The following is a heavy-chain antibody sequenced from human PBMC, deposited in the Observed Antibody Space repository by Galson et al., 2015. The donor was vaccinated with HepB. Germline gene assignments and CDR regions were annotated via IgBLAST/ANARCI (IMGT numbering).Heavy chain of an antibody. CDR1: GFTFSEFY. CDR3: ARSSGWFDH. D-gene: IGHD6-6*01. Sequence: SLRLSCAASGFTFSEFYMSWIRQAPGKGPEWVSDICSDGVRKNYADSVKGRFTISRDNAKKSLSLQMNSLRVEDTGVYYCARSSGWFDHWGQGTLVTVSS. J-gene: IGHJ5*02. CDR2: ICSDGVRK. V-gene: IGHV3-11*01.